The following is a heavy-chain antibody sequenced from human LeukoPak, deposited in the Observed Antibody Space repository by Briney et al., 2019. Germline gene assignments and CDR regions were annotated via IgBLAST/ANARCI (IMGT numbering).Heavy chain of an antibody. Sequence: LPGGSLRLSCAASGFTFSDHYMDWVRQAPGRGLEWVGRTRNKANSYTTEYAASVKAIFTIARDDSKNSLYLQMNSLKTEDTAVYYCARAYYYDSSGYSYYFDYWGQGTLVTVSS. V-gene: IGHV3-72*01. CDR1: GFTFSDHY. CDR2: TRNKANSYTT. CDR3: ARAYYYDSSGYSYYFDY. J-gene: IGHJ4*02. D-gene: IGHD3-22*01.